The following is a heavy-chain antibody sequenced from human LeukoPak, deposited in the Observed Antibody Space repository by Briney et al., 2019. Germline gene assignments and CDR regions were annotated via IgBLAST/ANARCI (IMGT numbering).Heavy chain of an antibody. J-gene: IGHJ4*02. CDR2: IYYSGST. CDR1: GGSISSYY. V-gene: IGHV4-59*12. CDR3: ARDRSGSYFDY. D-gene: IGHD3-3*01. Sequence: SETLSLTCTVSGGSISSYYWSWIRQPPGKGLEWIGYIYYSGSTNYNPSLKSRVTISVDTSRNQFSLRLSSVAAADTAVYYCARDRSGSYFDYWGQGTLVTVSS.